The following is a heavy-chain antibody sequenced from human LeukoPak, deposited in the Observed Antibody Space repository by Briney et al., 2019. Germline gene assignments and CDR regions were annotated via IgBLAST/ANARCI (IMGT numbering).Heavy chain of an antibody. Sequence: PGGSLRLSCAASGFTVSSNYMSWVRQAPGKGLEWVSVIYSGGSTYYADSVKGRFTISRDNSKNTLYLQMNSLRAENTAVYYCARNDGTDYYYGMDVWGQGTTVTVSS. CDR1: GFTVSSNY. V-gene: IGHV3-66*01. J-gene: IGHJ6*02. CDR2: IYSGGST. D-gene: IGHD3-22*01. CDR3: ARNDGTDYYYGMDV.